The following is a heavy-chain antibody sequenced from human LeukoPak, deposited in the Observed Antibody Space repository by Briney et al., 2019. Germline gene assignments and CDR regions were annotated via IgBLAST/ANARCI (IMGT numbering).Heavy chain of an antibody. J-gene: IGHJ1*01. CDR2: ISSSSSTI. Sequence: GGSLRLSCAASGFTFSSYSMNWVRQAPGKGLEWVSYISSSSSTIYYADSVKGRFTISRDNAKDSLYLQMNSLRAEDTAVYYCARDPAYCGGDCPYWGQGTLVTVSS. CDR3: ARDPAYCGGDCPY. D-gene: IGHD2-21*02. CDR1: GFTFSSYS. V-gene: IGHV3-48*04.